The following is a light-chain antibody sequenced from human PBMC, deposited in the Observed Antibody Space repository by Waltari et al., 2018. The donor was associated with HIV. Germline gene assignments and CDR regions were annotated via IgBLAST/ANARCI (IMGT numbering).Light chain of an antibody. CDR3: AAWDDSLNGVV. J-gene: IGLJ2*01. CDR1: SSNIGNTA. V-gene: IGLV1-36*01. Sequence: QSVLTQPPSVSEAPRQRVTISCSGSSSNIGNTAVHWYQQLPGKAPKLLIYYDDLLPSGVSDRFSGSKSGTSASLAISGLQSEDEADYYCAAWDDSLNGVVFGGGTKLTVL. CDR2: YDD.